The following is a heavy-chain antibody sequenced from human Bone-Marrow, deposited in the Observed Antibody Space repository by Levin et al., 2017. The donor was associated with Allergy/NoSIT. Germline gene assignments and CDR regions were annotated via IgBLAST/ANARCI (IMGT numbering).Heavy chain of an antibody. V-gene: IGHV4-30-2*01. CDR2: IYHSGST. CDR3: ARAPYGDYGHDAFDI. D-gene: IGHD4-17*01. J-gene: IGHJ3*02. Sequence: PSETLSLTCAVSGGSISSGGYSWSWIRQPPGKGLEWIGYIYHSGSTYYNPSLKSRVTISVDRSKNQFSLKLSSVTAADTAVYYCARAPYGDYGHDAFDIWGQGTMVTVSS. CDR1: GGSISSGGYS.